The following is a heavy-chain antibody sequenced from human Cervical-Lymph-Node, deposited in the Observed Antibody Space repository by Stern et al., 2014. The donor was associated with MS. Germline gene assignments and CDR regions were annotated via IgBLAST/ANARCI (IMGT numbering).Heavy chain of an antibody. Sequence: EVQLVESGGRLVRPGGSLRLSCVASGFTFNGYWMTWVRQAPGKGLEWVANIRQDGNKKNYMDSVEGRFTISRDNAKNSLFLQMNGLRPEDTAVYYCARQSVRFDWLSDAFDSWGQGTTVIVSS. CDR2: IRQDGNKK. J-gene: IGHJ3*01. V-gene: IGHV3-7*01. CDR3: ARQSVRFDWLSDAFDS. CDR1: GFTFNGYW. D-gene: IGHD3-9*01.